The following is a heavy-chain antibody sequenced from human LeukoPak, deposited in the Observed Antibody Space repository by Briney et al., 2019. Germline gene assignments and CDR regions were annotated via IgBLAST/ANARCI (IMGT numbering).Heavy chain of an antibody. CDR3: AKNRGAGSHYYYHMNV. D-gene: IGHD1-26*01. CDR2: ISGSGGGT. J-gene: IGHJ6*03. Sequence: GGSLRLSCAASGFTFSTYAMSWVRPAAGKGLEWGSLISGSGGGTYYADSVKGRFTISRDNSKNTLYLQLNSLRVEDTAVYYCAKNRGAGSHYYYHMNVWGKGTTVTVSS. CDR1: GFTFSTYA. V-gene: IGHV3-23*01.